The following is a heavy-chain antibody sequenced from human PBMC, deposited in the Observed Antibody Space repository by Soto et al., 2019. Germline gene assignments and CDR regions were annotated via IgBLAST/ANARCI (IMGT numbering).Heavy chain of an antibody. J-gene: IGHJ6*02. CDR1: GGTFSSYA. V-gene: IGHV1-69*13. D-gene: IGHD3-10*01. Sequence: GASVKVSCKASGGTFSSYAISWVRQAPGQGLEWMGGIIPIFGTANYAQKFQGRVTITADESTSTAYMELSSLRSEDTAVYYCARGPGFGDYGDYYYYGMDVWGQGTTVTVSS. CDR3: ARGPGFGDYGDYYYYGMDV. CDR2: IIPIFGTA.